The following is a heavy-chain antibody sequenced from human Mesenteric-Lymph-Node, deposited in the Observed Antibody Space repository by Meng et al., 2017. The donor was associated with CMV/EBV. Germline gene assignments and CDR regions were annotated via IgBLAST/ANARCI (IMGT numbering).Heavy chain of an antibody. CDR3: VKENWSYGY. V-gene: IGHV1-2*06. J-gene: IGHJ4*02. D-gene: IGHD3-16*01. Sequence: ASVKVSCKASGYTFIGYYMHWVRQAPGQGLEWMGRIDPKNGDRNYAQTFQGRITLTRDTSITTAYMELNRLTSDDTAVYFCVKENWSYGYWGQGTLVTVSS. CDR1: GYTFIGYY. CDR2: IDPKNGDR.